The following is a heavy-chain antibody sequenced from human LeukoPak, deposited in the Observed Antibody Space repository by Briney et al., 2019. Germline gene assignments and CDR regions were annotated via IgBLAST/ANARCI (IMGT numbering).Heavy chain of an antibody. CDR2: IWYDGSDK. CDR3: ARGGYGDYYFDY. J-gene: IGHJ4*02. CDR1: GITFSHYG. D-gene: IGHD4-17*01. V-gene: IGHV3-33*01. Sequence: GGSLRLSCAASGITFSHYGMHWVRQAPGKGLEWVAGIWYDGSDKYYADSVKGRFTISRDNSKNTLYLQMNSLRVEDTAVYYCARGGYGDYYFDYWGQGTLVTVSS.